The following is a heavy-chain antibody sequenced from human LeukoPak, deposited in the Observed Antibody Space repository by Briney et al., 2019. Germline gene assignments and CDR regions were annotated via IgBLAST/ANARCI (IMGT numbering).Heavy chain of an antibody. CDR1: GFTFSSYS. D-gene: IGHD2-8*01. CDR2: ISSSSSYI. CDR3: ARGGCTNGVCSGFDI. V-gene: IGHV3-21*01. Sequence: KPGGSLRLSCAASGFTFSSYSMNWVRQAPGKGLEWVSSISSSSSYIYYADSVKGRFTISRDNAKNSLYLQMNSLRAEDTAVYYCARGGCTNGVCSGFDIWGQGTMVTVSS. J-gene: IGHJ3*02.